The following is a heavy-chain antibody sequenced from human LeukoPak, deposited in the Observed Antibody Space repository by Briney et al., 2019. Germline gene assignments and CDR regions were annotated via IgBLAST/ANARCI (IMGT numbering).Heavy chain of an antibody. D-gene: IGHD3-10*02. CDR1: GGSISSYY. CDR2: IYTSGST. Sequence: SETLSLTCTISGGSISSYYWSWIRQPPGKGLEWIGYIYTSGSTNYNPSLKSRVTMSLNTSTNQFSLNLSSVTASDTTIFYCAGHCSGTVPPAYWGQGTLVTVSP. J-gene: IGHJ4*02. CDR3: AGHCSGTVPPAY. V-gene: IGHV4-4*09.